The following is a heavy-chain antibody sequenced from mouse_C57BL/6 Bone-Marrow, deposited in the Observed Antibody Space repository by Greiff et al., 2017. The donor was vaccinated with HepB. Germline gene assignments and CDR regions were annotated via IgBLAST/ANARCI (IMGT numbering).Heavy chain of an antibody. D-gene: IGHD2-1*01. V-gene: IGHV5-4*01. CDR1: GFTFSSYA. J-gene: IGHJ4*01. CDR3: ARDLLRWRDYAMDY. Sequence: EVKLMESGGGLVKPGGSLKLSCAASGFTFSSYAMSWVRQTPEKRLEWVATISDGGSYTYYPDNVKGRFTISRDNAKSNLYLQMSHLKSEDTAMYYCARDLLRWRDYAMDYWGQGTSVTVSS. CDR2: ISDGGSYT.